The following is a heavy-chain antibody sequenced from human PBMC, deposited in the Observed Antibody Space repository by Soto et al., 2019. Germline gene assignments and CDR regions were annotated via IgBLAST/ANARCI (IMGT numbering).Heavy chain of an antibody. D-gene: IGHD2-2*01. CDR1: SGSISSSNW. V-gene: IGHV4-4*02. J-gene: IGHJ6*03. CDR2: IYHSGST. Sequence: QVQLQESGPGLVKPSGTLSLTCAVSSGSISSSNWWSWVRQPPGKGLEWIGEIYHSGSTNYNPSLKSRVTISEDKSKNQFSLKLSSVTAADTAVYYCARAQSGSTSYYYYMDVWGKGTTVTVSS. CDR3: ARAQSGSTSYYYYMDV.